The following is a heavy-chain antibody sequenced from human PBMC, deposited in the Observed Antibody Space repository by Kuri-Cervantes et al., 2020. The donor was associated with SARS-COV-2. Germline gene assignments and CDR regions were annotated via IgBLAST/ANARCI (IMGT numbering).Heavy chain of an antibody. D-gene: IGHD4-17*01. J-gene: IGHJ3*02. CDR2: IYYSGST. CDR3: ARPRYGDYDGAFDI. Sequence: SETLSLTCTVSGGSISSYYWSWIRQPPGKGLEWIGYIYYSGSTNCNPSLKSRVTISVDTSKNQFSLKLSSVTAADTAVYYCARPRYGDYDGAFDIWGQGTMVTVSS. V-gene: IGHV4-59*12. CDR1: GGSISSYY.